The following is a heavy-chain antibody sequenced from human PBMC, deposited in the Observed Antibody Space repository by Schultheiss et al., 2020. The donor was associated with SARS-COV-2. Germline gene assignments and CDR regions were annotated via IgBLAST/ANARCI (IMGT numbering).Heavy chain of an antibody. Sequence: GGSLRLSCAASGFTFSNAWMSWVRQAPGKGLEWVGRIKSKTDGGTTDYAAPVKGRFTISRDDSKNTLYLQMNSLKTEDTAVYYCTTYSSGWYGKNYYYYMDVWGKGTTVTVSS. D-gene: IGHD6-19*01. CDR1: GFTFSNAW. CDR2: IKSKTDGGTT. J-gene: IGHJ6*03. CDR3: TTYSSGWYGKNYYYYMDV. V-gene: IGHV3-15*01.